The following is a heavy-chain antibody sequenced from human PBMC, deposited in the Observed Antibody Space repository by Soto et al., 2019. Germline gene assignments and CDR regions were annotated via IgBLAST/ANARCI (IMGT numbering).Heavy chain of an antibody. V-gene: IGHV5-51*01. CDR2: IYPGDSDT. Sequence: GEPLKISCKGSGYSFTSYWIGWVRQMPGKGLEWMGIIYPGDSDTRYSPSFQGQVTISADKSISTAYLQWSSLKASDTAMYYCARSYDSSGYTNDYWGQGTLVTVSS. D-gene: IGHD3-22*01. J-gene: IGHJ4*02. CDR1: GYSFTSYW. CDR3: ARSYDSSGYTNDY.